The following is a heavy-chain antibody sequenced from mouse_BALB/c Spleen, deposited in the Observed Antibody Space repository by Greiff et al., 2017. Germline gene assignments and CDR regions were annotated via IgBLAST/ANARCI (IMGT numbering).Heavy chain of an antibody. Sequence: QVQLQQSGAELVKPGASVKLSCTASGYTFTSYYMYWVKQRPGQGLEWIGEINPSNGGTNFNEKFKSKATLTVDKSSSTAYMQLSSLTSEDSAVYYCTAYGNYYAMDYWGQGTSVTVSS. CDR1: GYTFTSYY. CDR3: TAYGNYYAMDY. V-gene: IGHV1S16*01. D-gene: IGHD2-1*01. CDR2: INPSNGGT. J-gene: IGHJ4*01.